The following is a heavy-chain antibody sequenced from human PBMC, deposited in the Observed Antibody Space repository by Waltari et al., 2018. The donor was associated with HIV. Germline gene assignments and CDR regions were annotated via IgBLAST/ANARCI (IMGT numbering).Heavy chain of an antibody. V-gene: IGHV3-7*01. CDR3: ARDLKDYDFWSPVDV. D-gene: IGHD3-3*01. J-gene: IGHJ6*02. CDR2: IKQDGSEK. CDR1: GFTFGTSW. Sequence: EVQLVESGGGLVQPGGSLRLSCAASGFTFGTSWMTWVRQAPGKGLEWLANIKQDGSEKYYADSVKGRFTVSRDNNKKSLYLQMSSLRAEDTAVYYCARDLKDYDFWSPVDVWGQGTTVTVSS.